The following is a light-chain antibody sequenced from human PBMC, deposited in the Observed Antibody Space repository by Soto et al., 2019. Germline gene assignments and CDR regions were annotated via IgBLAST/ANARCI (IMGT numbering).Light chain of an antibody. CDR2: LTS. V-gene: IGKV3D-11*03. CDR3: QQHGISHIT. J-gene: IGKJ5*01. Sequence: IVVTQSPATLSSFPGERATLSCRASQAVNTRLAWYQHKPGQAPRLLIYLTSNRATGIPARFSGSGSGTDFTLTITRLEPDDSAVYYCQQHGISHITFGQGTRLEIK. CDR1: QAVNTR.